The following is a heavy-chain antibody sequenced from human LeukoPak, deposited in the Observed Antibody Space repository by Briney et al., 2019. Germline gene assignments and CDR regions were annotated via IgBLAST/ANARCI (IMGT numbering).Heavy chain of an antibody. CDR3: AKTTVTYGNYFDY. V-gene: IGHV3-23*01. CDR1: GFTFSSYA. CDR2: ISGSGDST. J-gene: IGHJ4*02. D-gene: IGHD4-17*01. Sequence: GGSLRLSCAASGFTFSSYAMSWVRQAPGKGLEWVSAISGSGDSTYYGDSVKGRFTISRDNSKNTLYLQMNSLRAEDTAVYYCAKTTVTYGNYFDYWGQGTLVTVSS.